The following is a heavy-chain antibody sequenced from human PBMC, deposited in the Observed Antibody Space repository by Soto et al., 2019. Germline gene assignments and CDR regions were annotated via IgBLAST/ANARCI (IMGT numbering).Heavy chain of an antibody. CDR2: IRSKAYGGTT. Sequence: PGGFLRLSCTASGFTFGDYAMSWFRQAPGKGLEWVGFIRSKAYGGTTEYAASVKGRFTISRDDSKSIAYLQMNSLKTEDTAVYYCTRGRGYLGYCSGGSCFSIWGQGTMVTVS. V-gene: IGHV3-49*03. CDR1: GFTFGDYA. J-gene: IGHJ3*02. CDR3: TRGRGYLGYCSGGSCFSI. D-gene: IGHD2-15*01.